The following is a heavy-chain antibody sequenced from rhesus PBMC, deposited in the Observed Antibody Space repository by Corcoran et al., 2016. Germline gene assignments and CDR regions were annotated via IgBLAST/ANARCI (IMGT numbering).Heavy chain of an antibody. V-gene: IGHV4-173*01. J-gene: IGHJ4*01. Sequence: QLQLQESGPGLVKPSETLSLTCAVSGVSLSGYCWSWIRQPPGKGLEWIGRIDSSGRSDNHPSLKSRITISRDTSKNQFSLKLTSVTTADTAVYYCSTGSYPTNVWGQGVLVTVSS. D-gene: IGHD1-44*02. CDR2: IDSSGRS. CDR1: GVSLSGYC. CDR3: STGSYPTNV.